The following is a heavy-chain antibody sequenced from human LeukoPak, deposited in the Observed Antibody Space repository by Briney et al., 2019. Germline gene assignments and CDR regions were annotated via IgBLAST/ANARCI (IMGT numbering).Heavy chain of an antibody. J-gene: IGHJ6*03. CDR3: ARDYYHSSGYYDMDV. D-gene: IGHD3-22*01. CDR1: GFTFDDYA. CDR2: IKQDGIEK. Sequence: GRSLRLSCAASGFTFDDYAMNWVRQAPGKGLEWVANIKQDGIEKYYVDSAKGRFTISRDNAKNSLYLQMNSLRAEDTAVYYCARDYYHSSGYYDMDVWGKGTTVTVSS. V-gene: IGHV3-7*01.